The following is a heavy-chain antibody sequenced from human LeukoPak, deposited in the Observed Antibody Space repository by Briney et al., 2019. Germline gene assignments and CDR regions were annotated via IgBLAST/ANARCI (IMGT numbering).Heavy chain of an antibody. CDR3: ARDNTAMVKK. D-gene: IGHD5-18*01. Sequence: SGGSLRLSCAASGFTFSDYYMSWIRQAPGKGLEWVSYISSSGGTIYYADSVKGRSTISRDNAKNSLYLQMNSLRAEDTAVYYCARDNTAMVKKWGQGTLVTVSS. J-gene: IGHJ4*02. CDR2: ISSSGGTI. V-gene: IGHV3-11*01. CDR1: GFTFSDYY.